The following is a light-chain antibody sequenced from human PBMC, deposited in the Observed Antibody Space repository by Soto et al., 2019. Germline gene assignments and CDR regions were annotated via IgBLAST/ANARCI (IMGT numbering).Light chain of an antibody. CDR1: QSVSSS. CDR3: QQRSNWPPEVT. Sequence: EIVLTQSPDTLSLSPGERATLSCRASQSVSSSLAWYQQKPGQAPRLRIYDASNRATGIPARFSGSGSGTDFTLTISSLEPEDFAVYYCQQRSNWPPEVTFGPGTKVDIK. V-gene: IGKV3-11*01. CDR2: DAS. J-gene: IGKJ3*01.